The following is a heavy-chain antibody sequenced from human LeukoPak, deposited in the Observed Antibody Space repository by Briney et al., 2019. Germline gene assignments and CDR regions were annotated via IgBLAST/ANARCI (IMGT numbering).Heavy chain of an antibody. CDR3: AKSGIAAAGQRGYFDY. V-gene: IGHV3-30*18. J-gene: IGHJ4*02. D-gene: IGHD6-13*01. CDR2: ISNDGSNK. CDR1: GFTFSTYG. Sequence: GGSLRLSCAASGFTFSTYGIHWVRQAPGKGLEWVAVISNDGSNKYYADSVKGRFTISRDNSKNTVYLQMNSLRGEDTAVYYCAKSGIAAAGQRGYFDYWGQGTLVSVSS.